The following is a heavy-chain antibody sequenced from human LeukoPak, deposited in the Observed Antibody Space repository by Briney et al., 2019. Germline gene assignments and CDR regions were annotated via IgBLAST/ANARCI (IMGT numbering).Heavy chain of an antibody. CDR1: GGSFSGYY. Sequence: SETLSLTCAVYGGSFSGYYWTWIRQTPEKGLEWIGEMNPSGSTNYNPSLKSRVTISVDTSKNQFSLELSSVTAADTAVYYCTRGRQDVTMIVVVMTAVSYYLDVWAKGPRSPSP. V-gene: IGHV4-34*01. CDR3: TRGRQDVTMIVVVMTAVSYYLDV. D-gene: IGHD3-22*01. CDR2: MNPSGST. J-gene: IGHJ6*03.